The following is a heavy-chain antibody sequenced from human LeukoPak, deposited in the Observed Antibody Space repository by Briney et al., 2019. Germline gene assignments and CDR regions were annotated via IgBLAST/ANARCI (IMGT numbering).Heavy chain of an antibody. CDR2: FDPEDGET. CDR1: GYTLTELS. CDR3: ARAAGRVDY. D-gene: IGHD3-10*01. Sequence: ASVKVSCKVSGYTLTELSMHWVRQAPGKGLEWMGGFDPEDGETIYAQKFQGRVTMTRDTSTSTVYMELSSLRSEDTAVYYCARAAGRVDYWGQGTLVTVSS. J-gene: IGHJ4*02. V-gene: IGHV1-24*01.